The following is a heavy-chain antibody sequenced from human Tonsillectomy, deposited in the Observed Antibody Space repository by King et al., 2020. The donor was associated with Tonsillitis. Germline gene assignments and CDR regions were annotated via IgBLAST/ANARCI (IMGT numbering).Heavy chain of an antibody. CDR2: INNDGSIT. V-gene: IGHV3-74*01. CDR1: GFTFRTYW. J-gene: IGHJ3*02. Sequence: VQLVESGGGLVQPGGSLRLSCAASGFTFRTYWMHWFRQVPGKGLVWVSRINNDGSITSYADSVKGRFTISRANAKSMLYLEMNSLRAEDSAMYYCARDSSSALDTWGQGTMLTVSS. CDR3: ARDSSSALDT.